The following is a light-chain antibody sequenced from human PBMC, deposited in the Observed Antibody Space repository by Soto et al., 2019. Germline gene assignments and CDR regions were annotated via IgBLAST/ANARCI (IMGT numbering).Light chain of an antibody. V-gene: IGKV1-5*03. CDR2: KAS. Sequence: DLQMTQTPSTLSASVGDRVTITCRATQNINIWLAWYQQKPGKAPKLLISKASSLEGGVPSRFSGSGSGTEFALTISSLQPDDFATYYCQQYKAYPYTFGQGTKLEI. CDR3: QQYKAYPYT. CDR1: QNINIW. J-gene: IGKJ2*01.